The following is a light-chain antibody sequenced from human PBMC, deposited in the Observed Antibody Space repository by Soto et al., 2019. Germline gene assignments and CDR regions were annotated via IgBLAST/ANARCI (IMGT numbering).Light chain of an antibody. CDR2: DAS. V-gene: IGKV3-11*01. CDR3: QQRSNWPGLT. CDR1: QSVSSY. J-gene: IGKJ4*01. Sequence: EIVLTQSPATLSLSPGERATLSCRVSQSVSSYLALYQQKPGQAPRLLIYDASNRATGIPARFSGSGSGTDFTLTISSLEPEDFAVYYCQQRSNWPGLTFGGGTKVDI.